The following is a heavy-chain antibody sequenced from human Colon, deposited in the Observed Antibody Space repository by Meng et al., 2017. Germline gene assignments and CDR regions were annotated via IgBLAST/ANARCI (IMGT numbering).Heavy chain of an antibody. J-gene: IGHJ4*02. V-gene: IGHV4-34*01. CDR1: GGSFSDYY. Sequence: QVHLRHGGAGLLKPSETPSLTVAGYGGSFSDYYLTWIRQPPGKGLEWVGEIHPSGSTYYSPSLQSRVTITLDTSKNQFSLTLSSMTAADTAVYYCARGVDWAKSGNFWGQGTLVTVSS. D-gene: IGHD3-9*01. CDR2: IHPSGST. CDR3: ARGVDWAKSGNF.